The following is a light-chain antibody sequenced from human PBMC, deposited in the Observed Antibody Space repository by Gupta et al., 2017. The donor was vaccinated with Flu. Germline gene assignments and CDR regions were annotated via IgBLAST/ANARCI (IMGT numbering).Light chain of an antibody. Sequence: QSALTQPRSVSGSPGQSVTIPCTGTSSGVGGYSYVSWYQQHPGKAPKLMIYNVNKRPSGVPDRFSGSNSGNTASLTISGLQGEDEADYYCCSFAGSPTYWVFGGGTTLTVL. CDR1: SSGVGGYSY. V-gene: IGLV2-11*01. CDR3: CSFAGSPTYWV. J-gene: IGLJ3*02. CDR2: NVN.